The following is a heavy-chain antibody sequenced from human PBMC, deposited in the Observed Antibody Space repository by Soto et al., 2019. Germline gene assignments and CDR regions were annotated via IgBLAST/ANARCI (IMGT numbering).Heavy chain of an antibody. J-gene: IGHJ5*02. CDR2: INSDGSST. Sequence: EVQLVESGGGLVQPGGSLRLSCAASGFTFSSYWMHWVRQAPGKGLVWVSRINSDGSSTSYADSVKGRFTISRDNVKNTLYLQMNSLRADDTAVYYCARDGGGYNYNWFDPWGQGSLVTVSS. V-gene: IGHV3-74*01. CDR1: GFTFSSYW. D-gene: IGHD5-12*01. CDR3: ARDGGGYNYNWFDP.